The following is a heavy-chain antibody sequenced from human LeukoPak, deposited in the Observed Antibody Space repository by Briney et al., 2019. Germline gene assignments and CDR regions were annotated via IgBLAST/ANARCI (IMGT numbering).Heavy chain of an antibody. CDR1: GFTFGGYG. V-gene: IGHV3-33*01. Sequence: GRSLRLSCAGSGFTFGGYGMHWFRQTPGKGLEWVAVIAYDGSRAFYTDSVKGRFTISRDNSKNTMSVQMDDLRAEDTAVYYCTRYNNDHFDYWGQGTLVTVSS. CDR2: IAYDGSRA. CDR3: TRYNNDHFDY. J-gene: IGHJ4*02. D-gene: IGHD1-14*01.